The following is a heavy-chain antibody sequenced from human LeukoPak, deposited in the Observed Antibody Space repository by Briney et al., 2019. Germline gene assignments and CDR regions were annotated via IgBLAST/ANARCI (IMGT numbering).Heavy chain of an antibody. V-gene: IGHV4-34*01. Sequence: PSETLSLTCAVYGGSFSGYYWSWIRQSPGKRLEWIGEINQSGSTNHNPSLKSRVTISVDTSKNQFSLKVSSVTAADTAVYYCARGYGSGFAYWGQGTLVTVSS. J-gene: IGHJ4*02. D-gene: IGHD3-10*01. CDR2: INQSGST. CDR1: GGSFSGYY. CDR3: ARGYGSGFAY.